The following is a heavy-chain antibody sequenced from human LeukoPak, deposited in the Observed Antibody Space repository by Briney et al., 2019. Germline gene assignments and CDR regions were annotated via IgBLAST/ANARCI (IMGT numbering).Heavy chain of an antibody. Sequence: SETLSLTCTVSGDSISSNSYYSGWIRQPPGKGLEWIGSIYYSGSTYYNPSLKSRVTISVYTSKNQFFLKLSSVTAADTAVYYCARHIRQQTFDPWGQGTVVTVSS. CDR3: ARHIRQQTFDP. CDR2: IYYSGST. CDR1: GDSISSNSYY. D-gene: IGHD6-13*01. V-gene: IGHV4-39*01. J-gene: IGHJ5*02.